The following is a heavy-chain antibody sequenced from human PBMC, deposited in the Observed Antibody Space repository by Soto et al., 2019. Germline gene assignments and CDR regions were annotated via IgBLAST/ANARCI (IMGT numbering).Heavy chain of an antibody. D-gene: IGHD5-12*01. CDR1: GDRFTDYY. V-gene: IGHV1-2*04. CDR3: ARESGGATATLDYYCFYMDV. CDR2: INPNRGVT. J-gene: IGHJ6*03. Sequence: QVQLVQSGAEVKEPGASVTVSCRASGDRFTDYYMHWVRQAPGQGLEWMGWINPNRGVTKYAPKCQGWVTMNRDTSIRTVYMQLSRLRFDDTAIYYCARESGGATATLDYYCFYMDVWGTGTTVTVSS.